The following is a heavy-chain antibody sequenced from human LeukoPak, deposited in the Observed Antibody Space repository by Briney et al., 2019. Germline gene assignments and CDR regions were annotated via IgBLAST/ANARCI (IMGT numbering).Heavy chain of an antibody. D-gene: IGHD3-22*01. CDR1: GGSFSGYY. CDR3: AGCSSGYYYVWYYYYYMDV. J-gene: IGHJ6*03. V-gene: IGHV4-34*01. Sequence: SETLSLTCAIYGGSFSGYYWSWIRQPPGKGLEWIGEINHSGSTNYNPSLKSRVTISVDTSKNQFSLKLSSVTAADTAVYYCAGCSSGYYYVWYYYYYMDVWGKGTTVTVSS. CDR2: INHSGST.